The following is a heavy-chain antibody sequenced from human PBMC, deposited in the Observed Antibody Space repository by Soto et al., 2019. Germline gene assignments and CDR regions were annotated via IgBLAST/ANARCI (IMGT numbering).Heavy chain of an antibody. CDR1: GFTFSSYA. D-gene: IGHD2-2*01. J-gene: IGHJ4*02. V-gene: IGHV3-23*01. CDR3: AKPYQLPLAYYFDY. Sequence: GGSLRLSCAASGFTFSSYAMSWVRQAPGKGLEWVSAISGSGGSTYYADSVKGRFTISRDNSKNTLYLQMNSLRAEDTDVYYCAKPYQLPLAYYFDYWGQGTLVTVSS. CDR2: ISGSGGST.